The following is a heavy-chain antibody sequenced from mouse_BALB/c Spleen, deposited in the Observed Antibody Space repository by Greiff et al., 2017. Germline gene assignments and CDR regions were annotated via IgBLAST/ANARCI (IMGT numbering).Heavy chain of an antibody. CDR2: IWGDGST. D-gene: IGHD1-1*01. Sequence: VNLVESGPGLVAPSQSLSITCTVSGFSLTGYGVNWVRQPPGKGLEWLGMIWGDGSTDYNSALKSRLSISKDNSKSQVFLKMNSLQTDDTARYYCARSYYYGSSYAMDYWGQGTSVTVSS. J-gene: IGHJ4*01. CDR3: ARSYYYGSSYAMDY. CDR1: GFSLTGYG. V-gene: IGHV2-6-7*01.